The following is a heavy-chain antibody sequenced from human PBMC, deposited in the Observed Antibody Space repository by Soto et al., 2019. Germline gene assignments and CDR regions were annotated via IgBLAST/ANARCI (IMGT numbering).Heavy chain of an antibody. CDR2: ISYDGSNK. CDR3: AKDFVGSQPYYYMDV. J-gene: IGHJ6*03. D-gene: IGHD1-26*01. CDR1: GFTFSSYG. Sequence: QSGGSLRLSCAASGFTFSSYGMHWVRQAPGKGLEWVAVISYDGSNKYYADSVKGRFTISRDNSKNTLYLQMNSLRAEDTAVYYCAKDFVGSQPYYYMDVWGRGTTVTVSS. V-gene: IGHV3-30*18.